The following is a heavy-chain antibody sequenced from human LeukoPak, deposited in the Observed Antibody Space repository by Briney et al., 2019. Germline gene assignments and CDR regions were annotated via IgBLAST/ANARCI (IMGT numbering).Heavy chain of an antibody. J-gene: IGHJ4*02. CDR2: IKQDGSEK. Sequence: GGSLRLSCAASGFTFSSYWMSWVRQAPGKGLEWVANIKQDGSEKYYVDSVKGRFTISRDNAKNSLYLQMNSLRAEDTAVYYCASTGYSSGLYFDYWGQGTLVTVSS. V-gene: IGHV3-7*01. CDR1: GFTFSSYW. D-gene: IGHD6-19*01. CDR3: ASTGYSSGLYFDY.